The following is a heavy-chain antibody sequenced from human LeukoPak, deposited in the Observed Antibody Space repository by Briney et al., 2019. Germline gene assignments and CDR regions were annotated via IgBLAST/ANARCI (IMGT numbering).Heavy chain of an antibody. CDR3: ARGRWSTATASYCFDF. CDR2: IVVGSGNT. V-gene: IGHV1-58*01. CDR1: GFTFTSSA. Sequence: ASVKVSCKASGFTFTSSAVQWVRQARGQRLEWIAWIVVGSGNTNYAQKFQGRVTITRDRSASTAYMELSSLRSEDTAVYYCARGRWSTATASYCFDFWGQGTLVTVS. J-gene: IGHJ4*02. D-gene: IGHD5/OR15-5a*01.